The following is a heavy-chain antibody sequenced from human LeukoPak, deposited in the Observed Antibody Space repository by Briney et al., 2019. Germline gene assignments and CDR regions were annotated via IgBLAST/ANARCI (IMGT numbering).Heavy chain of an antibody. D-gene: IGHD3-3*01. CDR2: IYYSGST. CDR3: AXXXFGVVIKGYYYYMDV. V-gene: IGHV4-59*01. CDR1: GGSISSYY. Sequence: PSETLSLTCTVSGGSISSYYWSWIRQPPGKGLEWIGYIYYSGSTNYNPSLKSRVTISVDTSKNQFSLKLSSVTAADTAVYYCAXXXFGVVIKGYYYYMDVWGKGTTVTVSS. J-gene: IGHJ6*03.